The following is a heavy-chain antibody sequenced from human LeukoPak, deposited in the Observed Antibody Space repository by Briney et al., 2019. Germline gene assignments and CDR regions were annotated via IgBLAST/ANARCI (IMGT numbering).Heavy chain of an antibody. J-gene: IGHJ4*02. CDR1: GFTFSSYW. Sequence: GGSLRLSCAASGFTFSSYWMHWVRQAPGKGLLWVSRISSDGSTTSYADSVKGRFTISRDNAKNTLYLQMSSLRAEDTAVYYCARRGGSYNDYWGQGPLVTVSS. CDR3: ARRGGSYNDY. D-gene: IGHD1-26*01. V-gene: IGHV3-74*01. CDR2: ISSDGSTT.